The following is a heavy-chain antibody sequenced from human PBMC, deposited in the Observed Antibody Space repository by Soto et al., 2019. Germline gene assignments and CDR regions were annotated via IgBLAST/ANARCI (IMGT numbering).Heavy chain of an antibody. D-gene: IGHD2-8*01. CDR3: ARAPYRGTNSRGALDM. CDR2: IYYSGTT. CDR1: GDPISSGGYY. Sequence: QVQLQESGPGLVKPSQTLSLTCTVSGDPISSGGYYWSWIRQPPGKGLEWMGYIYYSGTTYYSPSLKSRVTMSVDTSKNQFSLKRSSVTAADTAVYYCARAPYRGTNSRGALDMWGQGTMVTVSS. V-gene: IGHV4-30-4*01. J-gene: IGHJ3*02.